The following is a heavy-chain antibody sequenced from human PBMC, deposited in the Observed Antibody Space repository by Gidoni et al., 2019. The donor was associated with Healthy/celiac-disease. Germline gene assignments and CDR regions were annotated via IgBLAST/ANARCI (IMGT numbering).Heavy chain of an antibody. CDR2: IKRKTDGGKT. CDR3: TTTPYSGYQTDY. D-gene: IGHD5-12*01. Sequence: EVQLVESGGGLVKPGGSLRLSCAASGFTFSTAWMGWVRQAPGKGLEWVGRIKRKTDGGKTDYAAPVKGRFTISRDDSKNTLYLQMNSLKTEDTAVYYCTTTPYSGYQTDYWGQGTLVTVSS. V-gene: IGHV3-15*01. CDR1: GFTFSTAW. J-gene: IGHJ4*02.